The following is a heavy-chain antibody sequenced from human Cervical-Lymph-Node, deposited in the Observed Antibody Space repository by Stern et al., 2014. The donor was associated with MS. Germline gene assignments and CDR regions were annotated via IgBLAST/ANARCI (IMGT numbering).Heavy chain of an antibody. J-gene: IGHJ4*02. CDR1: GFTFSSYG. CDR3: ARDRHDLGYCSGGSCYLPDY. CDR2: IWYDGSNK. V-gene: IGHV3-33*01. Sequence: VQLVESGGGVVQPGRSLRLSCAASGFTFSSYGMHWVRQAPGKGLALVAVIWYDGSNKYYADSVKGRFTISRDNSKNTLYLQMNSLRAEDTAVYYCARDRHDLGYCSGGSCYLPDYWGQGTLVTVSS. D-gene: IGHD2-15*01.